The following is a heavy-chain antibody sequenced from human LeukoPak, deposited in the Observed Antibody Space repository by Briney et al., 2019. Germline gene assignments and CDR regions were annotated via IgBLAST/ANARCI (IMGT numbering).Heavy chain of an antibody. CDR1: GYTFTSYG. CDR3: ATSRYLVVVVAATPTYYYYGMDV. Sequence: SVKVSCKASGYTFTSYGISWVRQAPGQGLEWMGRIIPILGIANYAQKFQGRVTITADKSTSTAYMELSSLRSEDTAVYYCATSRYLVVVVAATPTYYYYGMDVWGQGTTVTVSS. CDR2: IIPILGIA. J-gene: IGHJ6*02. V-gene: IGHV1-69*04. D-gene: IGHD2-15*01.